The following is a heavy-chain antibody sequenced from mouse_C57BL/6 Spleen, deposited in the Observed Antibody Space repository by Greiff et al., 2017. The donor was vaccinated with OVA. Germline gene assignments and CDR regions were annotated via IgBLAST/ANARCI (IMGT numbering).Heavy chain of an antibody. D-gene: IGHD2-1*01. Sequence: EVQLQQSGPELVKPGASVKISCKASGYTFTDYYMNWVKQSHGKSLEWIGDINPNNGGPSYNQKFKGKATLTVDKSSSTAYMELRSLTSEDSAVYYCARGYGNYVPYAMDYWGQGTSVTVSS. CDR2: INPNNGGP. V-gene: IGHV1-26*01. CDR3: ARGYGNYVPYAMDY. CDR1: GYTFTDYY. J-gene: IGHJ4*01.